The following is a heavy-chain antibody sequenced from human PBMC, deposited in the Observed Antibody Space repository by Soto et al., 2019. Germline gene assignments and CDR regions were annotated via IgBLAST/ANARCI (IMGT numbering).Heavy chain of an antibody. CDR3: ARDSGAKLSSS. Sequence: SVKVSCKASGGTFSSYRFNWVRQARGQGLEWQGGIVPIYRTADYAQKFQGRVTITADESTRTVYMELSSLKSQDTALYYCARDSGAKLSSSWGQGTLVTVS. CDR2: IVPIYRTA. D-gene: IGHD6-13*01. CDR1: GGTFSSYR. J-gene: IGHJ4*02. V-gene: IGHV1-69*13.